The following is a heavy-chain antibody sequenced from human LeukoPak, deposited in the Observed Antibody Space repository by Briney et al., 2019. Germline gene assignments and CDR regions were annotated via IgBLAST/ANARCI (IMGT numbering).Heavy chain of an antibody. Sequence: SETLSLTCTVSGGSISSGGYYWSWIRQPPGKGLEWIGYIYDSGSTNYNPSLKSRVTISVDTSKNQFSLKLNSVTAADTAVYYCARAAIVGAPRDAFDIWGQGTMVTVSS. CDR3: ARAAIVGAPRDAFDI. CDR2: IYDSGST. V-gene: IGHV4-61*08. CDR1: GGSISSGGYY. D-gene: IGHD1-26*01. J-gene: IGHJ3*02.